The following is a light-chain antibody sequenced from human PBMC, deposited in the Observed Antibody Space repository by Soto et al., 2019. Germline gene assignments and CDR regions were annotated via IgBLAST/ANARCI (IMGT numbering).Light chain of an antibody. V-gene: IGKV2-30*02. CDR2: EVS. Sequence: DVVMTQSPPPLPVTLGQPASISCRSSQSLVHSDGNTYLSRFQQRPGQSPRRLIYEVSKRDSGVPDRLSGSGSGTDFTLKISRVEAEDVGVYYCMQGTHWPPYTFGQGTKLEIK. CDR3: MQGTHWPPYT. CDR1: QSLVHSDGNTY. J-gene: IGKJ2*01.